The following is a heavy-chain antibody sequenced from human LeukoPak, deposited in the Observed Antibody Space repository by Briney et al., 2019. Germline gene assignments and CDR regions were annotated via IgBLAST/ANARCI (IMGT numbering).Heavy chain of an antibody. CDR2: ISGSGGST. D-gene: IGHD3-10*01. CDR3: AKETASDFGGAVDY. CDR1: GFTFNNYA. J-gene: IGHJ4*02. Sequence: GGSLILSCAASGFTFNNYAMSWVRQAPGKGLEWVSAISGSGGSTYYADSVKGRFTISRDNSKNTLYLQINSLRAEDTAVYYCAKETASDFGGAVDYWGQGTLVTVSS. V-gene: IGHV3-23*01.